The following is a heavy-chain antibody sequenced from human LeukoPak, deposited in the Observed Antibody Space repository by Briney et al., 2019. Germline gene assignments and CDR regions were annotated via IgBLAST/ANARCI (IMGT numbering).Heavy chain of an antibody. Sequence: SVKVSCKASGGTFSGYAISWVRQAPGQGLEWMGGIIPIFGTANYAQKFQGRVTITTDESTSTAYMELSSLRSEDTAVYYCAREYGSSWSPLYNWFDPWGQGTLVTVSS. CDR1: GGTFSGYA. V-gene: IGHV1-69*05. CDR2: IIPIFGTA. D-gene: IGHD6-13*01. CDR3: AREYGSSWSPLYNWFDP. J-gene: IGHJ5*02.